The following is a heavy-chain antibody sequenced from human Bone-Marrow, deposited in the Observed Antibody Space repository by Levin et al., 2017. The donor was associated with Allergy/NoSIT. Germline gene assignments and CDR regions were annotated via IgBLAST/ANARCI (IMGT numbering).Heavy chain of an antibody. Sequence: PGESLKISCAASGFSFSNYWMSWVRQAPGKGLEWVANIKQDGSEKDYVDSVKGRFTISRDNAENSVLLHMSSLRAEDTAVYYCARAFYSRALFDFWGQGTLVAVSS. CDR1: GFSFSNYW. D-gene: IGHD6-13*01. V-gene: IGHV3-7*01. J-gene: IGHJ5*01. CDR2: IKQDGSEK. CDR3: ARAFYSRALFDF.